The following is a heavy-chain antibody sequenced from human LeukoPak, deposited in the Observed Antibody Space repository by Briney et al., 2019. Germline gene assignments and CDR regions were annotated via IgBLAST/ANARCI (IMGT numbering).Heavy chain of an antibody. CDR3: ARDRHNTAMVDGGAFDI. V-gene: IGHV3-66*01. CDR2: IYSGGST. CDR1: GFTVSSNY. J-gene: IGHJ3*02. Sequence: PGGSLRLSCAASGFTVSSNYISWVRQAPGKGLEWVSVIYSGGSTYYADSVRGRFTISRDNSKNTLYLQMNSLRAEDTAVYYCARDRHNTAMVDGGAFDIWGQGTMVTVSS. D-gene: IGHD5-18*01.